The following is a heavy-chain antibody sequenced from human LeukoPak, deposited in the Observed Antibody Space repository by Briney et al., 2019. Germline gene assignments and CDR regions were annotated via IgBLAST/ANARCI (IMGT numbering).Heavy chain of an antibody. Sequence: ASVKVSCKASGYTFTSYDINWVRQATGQGLEWMGWISAYNGNTNYAQKLQGRVTVTTDTSTSTAYMELRSLRSDDTAVYYCARDHAPHESLPYNWFDPWGQGTLVTVSS. CDR3: ARDHAPHESLPYNWFDP. V-gene: IGHV1-18*01. J-gene: IGHJ5*02. CDR2: ISAYNGNT. CDR1: GYTFTSYD. D-gene: IGHD2-2*01.